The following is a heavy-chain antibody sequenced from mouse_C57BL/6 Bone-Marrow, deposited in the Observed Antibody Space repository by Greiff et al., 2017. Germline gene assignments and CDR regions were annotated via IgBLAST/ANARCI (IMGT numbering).Heavy chain of an antibody. V-gene: IGHV1-55*01. Sequence: VQLQQPGAELVKPGASVKMSCKASGYTFTSYWITWVKQRPGQGLEWIGEIYPVSGSTNYNEKFKSKATLTVDTSSSTAYMQLSSLTSEDSAVYYCAREDWRFYYAMDYWGQGTSVTVSS. J-gene: IGHJ4*01. D-gene: IGHD4-1*01. CDR2: IYPVSGST. CDR1: GYTFTSYW. CDR3: AREDWRFYYAMDY.